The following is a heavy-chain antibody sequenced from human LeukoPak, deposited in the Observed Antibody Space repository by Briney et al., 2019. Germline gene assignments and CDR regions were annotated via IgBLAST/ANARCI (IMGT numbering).Heavy chain of an antibody. CDR3: AIYGSGILDAFDI. V-gene: IGHV3-7*01. Sequence: GGSLRLSCAASGFTFSSYWMSWVRQAPGKGLEWVANIKQDGSEKYYVDSVKGRFTISRDNAKNSLYLQMNSLRAEDTAVYYCAIYGSGILDAFDIWGQGTMVTVSS. CDR1: GFTFSSYW. CDR2: IKQDGSEK. J-gene: IGHJ3*02. D-gene: IGHD3-10*01.